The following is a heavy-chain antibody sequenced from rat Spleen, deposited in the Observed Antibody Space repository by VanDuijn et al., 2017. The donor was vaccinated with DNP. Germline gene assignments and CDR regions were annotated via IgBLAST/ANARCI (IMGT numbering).Heavy chain of an antibody. D-gene: IGHD1-2*01. Sequence: QVQLKESGPGLVQPSQTLSLTCTVSGFSLTSYHVSWVRQPPGKGLEWMGVMWTDGGTAYNSLLKSRLSISRDTSKSQVFLKMNSLQTEDTATYYCARYSTSFVLDAWGQGTSVTVSS. CDR3: ARYSTSFVLDA. CDR1: GFSLTSYH. J-gene: IGHJ4*01. V-gene: IGHV2-43*01. CDR2: MWTDGGT.